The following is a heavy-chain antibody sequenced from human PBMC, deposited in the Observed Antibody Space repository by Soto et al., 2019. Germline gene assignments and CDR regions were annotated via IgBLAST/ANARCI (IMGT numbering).Heavy chain of an antibody. J-gene: IGHJ5*02. CDR2: IIPIFGTA. Sequence: SVKVSCKASGGTFSSYAISWVRQAPGQGLEWMGGIIPIFGTANYAQKFQGRVTITADESTSTAYMELSSLRSEDTAVYYCARRAGYCSSTICFTPYNWFDPWGQGTLVTVSS. D-gene: IGHD2-2*01. CDR1: GGTFSSYA. CDR3: ARRAGYCSSTICFTPYNWFDP. V-gene: IGHV1-69*13.